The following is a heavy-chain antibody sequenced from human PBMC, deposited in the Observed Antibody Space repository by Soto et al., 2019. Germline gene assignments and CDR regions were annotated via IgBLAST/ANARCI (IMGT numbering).Heavy chain of an antibody. Sequence: QVQLVQSGAEVKKPGSSVKVSCKASGGTFSSYAISWVRQAPGQGLEWMGGIIPIFGTANYAQKFQGRVTITADESTRTAYMELSSLRSEDTAVYYCARDKAYCGGDCYSFYYYYGMDVWGQGTTVTVSS. J-gene: IGHJ6*02. CDR3: ARDKAYCGGDCYSFYYYYGMDV. CDR2: IIPIFGTA. D-gene: IGHD2-21*02. V-gene: IGHV1-69*01. CDR1: GGTFSSYA.